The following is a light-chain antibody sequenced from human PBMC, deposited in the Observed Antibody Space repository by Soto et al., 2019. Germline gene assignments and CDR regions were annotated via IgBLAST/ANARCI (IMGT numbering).Light chain of an antibody. CDR2: GNS. V-gene: IGLV1-40*01. CDR3: PSYDSSLSSYV. Sequence: QSVLTQPPSVSGAPGQRVTISCTGSSSNIGAGYDVHWYQQLPGTAPKLLIYGNSNRPSGVPDRFSGSKSGTSASLAITGLQAEDDSYYYRPSYDSSLSSYVLRIRTKVT. J-gene: IGLJ1*01. CDR1: SSNIGAGYD.